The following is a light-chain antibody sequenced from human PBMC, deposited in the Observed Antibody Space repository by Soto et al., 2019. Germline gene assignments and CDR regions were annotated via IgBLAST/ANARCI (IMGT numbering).Light chain of an antibody. V-gene: IGLV2-14*01. CDR1: SSDVGGYNY. CDR3: SSYTSSSTRV. Sequence: QSALTQPASVSGSPGQSITISCTGTSSDVGGYNYVSWYQQHPGKAPKPMIYDVSNRPSGVSNSFSGSKAGNTASLTISGLQAEDEADYYCSSYTSSSTRVFGGGTKLTVL. J-gene: IGLJ2*01. CDR2: DVS.